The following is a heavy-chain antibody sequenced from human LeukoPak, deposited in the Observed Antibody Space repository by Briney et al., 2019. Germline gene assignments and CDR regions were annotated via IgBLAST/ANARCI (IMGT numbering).Heavy chain of an antibody. CDR3: ARARVGLGYCSGGSCYGEAY. Sequence: GGSLRLSCAASVFTFSSYSMNWVRQAPGKGLEWVSSISSSSSYIYYAESVKGRFTISRDNAKNSLYLQMNSLRAEDTAGYYCARARVGLGYCSGGSCYGEAYWGQGTLVTVSS. D-gene: IGHD2-15*01. V-gene: IGHV3-21*01. CDR1: VFTFSSYS. J-gene: IGHJ4*02. CDR2: ISSSSSYI.